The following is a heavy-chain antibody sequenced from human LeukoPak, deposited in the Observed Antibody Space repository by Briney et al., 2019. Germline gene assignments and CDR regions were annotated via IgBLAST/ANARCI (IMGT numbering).Heavy chain of an antibody. CDR2: IIPIFGTA. CDR1: GGTFSSYA. Sequence: SVKVPCKASGGTFSSYAISWVRQAPGQGLEWMGGIIPIFGTANYAQKFQGRVTITADESTSTAYMELSSLRSEDTAVYYCARGGLYSSSSTEYFQHWGQGTLVTVSS. CDR3: ARGGLYSSSSTEYFQH. J-gene: IGHJ1*01. V-gene: IGHV1-69*13. D-gene: IGHD6-6*01.